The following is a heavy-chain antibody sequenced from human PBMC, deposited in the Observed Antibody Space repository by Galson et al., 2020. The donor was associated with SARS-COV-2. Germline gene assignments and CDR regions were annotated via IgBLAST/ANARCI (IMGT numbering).Heavy chain of an antibody. D-gene: IGHD2-2*02. CDR3: AKDNRVVPAAIDY. J-gene: IGHJ4*02. V-gene: IGHV3-23*01. CDR2: ISGSGGST. Sequence: GESLKISCAASGFTFSSYAMSWVRQAPGKGLEWVSAISGSGGSTYYADSVKGRFTISRDNSKNTLYLQMNSLRAEDTAVYYCAKDNRVVPAAIDYWGQGTLVTVSS. CDR1: GFTFSSYA.